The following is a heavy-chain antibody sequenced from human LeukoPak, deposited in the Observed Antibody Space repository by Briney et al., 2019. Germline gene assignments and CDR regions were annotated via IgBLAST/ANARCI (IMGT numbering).Heavy chain of an antibody. Sequence: SQTLSLTCTVSGGSINSGGYYWSWIRQHPGKGLEWIGYIYYSGSTYYNPSLKSRVTISVDTSKNQFSLKLSSVTAADTAVYYCARDSPDYYGSGYYFDYWGQGTLVTVSS. CDR3: ARDSPDYYGSGYYFDY. CDR2: IYYSGST. CDR1: GGSINSGGYY. D-gene: IGHD3-10*01. J-gene: IGHJ4*02. V-gene: IGHV4-30-4*08.